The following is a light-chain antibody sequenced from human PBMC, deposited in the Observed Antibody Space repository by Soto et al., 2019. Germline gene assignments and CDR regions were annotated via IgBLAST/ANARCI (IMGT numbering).Light chain of an antibody. V-gene: IGLV2-8*01. CDR3: SSYAVASYV. CDR1: SSDVGGYDY. CDR2: EVS. J-gene: IGLJ1*01. Sequence: QSVLTQPPSASGSPGQSVTISCTGTSSDVGGYDYVSWYQQHPGKAPKFMIYEVSKRPSGVPDRFSGSKSGNTASLTVSGLQAEDEADYYCSSYAVASYVFGTGTKLTVL.